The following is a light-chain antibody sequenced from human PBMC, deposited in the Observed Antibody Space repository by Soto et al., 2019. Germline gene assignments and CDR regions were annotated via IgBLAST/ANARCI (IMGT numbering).Light chain of an antibody. CDR3: CSYTRTNDLV. CDR1: SDDVGGFYY. J-gene: IGLJ2*01. Sequence: QSALTQPASVSGSPGQSITISCTGTSDDVGGFYYVSWYQHHPGKAPKLIIYEVSLRPSGVSTRFSASKSGNTASLTISGLQTEDEADYYCCSYTRTNDLVFGGGTQLTVL. V-gene: IGLV2-14*01. CDR2: EVS.